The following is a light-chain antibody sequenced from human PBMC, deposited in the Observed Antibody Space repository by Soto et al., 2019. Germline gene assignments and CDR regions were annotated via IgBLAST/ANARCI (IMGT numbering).Light chain of an antibody. CDR3: MHSVQLPIT. CDR2: EVA. V-gene: IGKV2D-29*01. CDR1: QSLLLGDGKTY. Sequence: DVVMTQTPLSLSVTPGQPASISCKSTQSLLLGDGKTYLYWYLQKSGQPPQLLIYEVANRFSGVPDRFSGCGSGTDFTLKISRVEAEDVGVYYCMHSVQLPITFGQGTRLEIK. J-gene: IGKJ5*01.